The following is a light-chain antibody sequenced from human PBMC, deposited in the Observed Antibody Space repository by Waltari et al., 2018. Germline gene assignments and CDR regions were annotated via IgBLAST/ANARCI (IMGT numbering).Light chain of an antibody. Sequence: EIVLTQSPGTLSLPRGVVAPITCRASQSVSRAFAWYQQNPGQAPRLLIYGASNRATGIPDRFSGSGSGTDFSLIISRLEPEDFAVYYCQHYVSLPVTFGQGTKVEIK. J-gene: IGKJ1*01. CDR2: GAS. V-gene: IGKV3-20*01. CDR1: QSVSRAF. CDR3: QHYVSLPVT.